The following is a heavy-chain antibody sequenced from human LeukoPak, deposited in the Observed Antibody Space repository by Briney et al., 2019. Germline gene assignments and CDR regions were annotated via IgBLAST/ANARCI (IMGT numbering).Heavy chain of an antibody. CDR3: TKDPNGDYIGAFDP. V-gene: IGHV3-7*03. J-gene: IGHJ5*02. CDR1: GFTFSDYW. Sequence: GGSLRLSCTASGFTFSDYWMTWVRQAPGKGPEWVANIKQDGSQRYYVDSVRDRFTVSRDNAKNSLFLQMNSLRADDTAIYYCTKDPNGDYIGAFDPWGQGTLVTVSS. D-gene: IGHD4-17*01. CDR2: IKQDGSQR.